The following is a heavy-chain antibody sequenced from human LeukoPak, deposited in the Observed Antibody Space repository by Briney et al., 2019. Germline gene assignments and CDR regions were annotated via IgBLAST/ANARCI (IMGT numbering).Heavy chain of an antibody. D-gene: IGHD4-17*01. Sequence: GGSLRLSCAASGFTFSDYYMRWIRQAPGRGLEWVSYISSSGSTIYYADSVKGRFTISRDNSKRTVFLQMNSLRAEDTAIYYCAKAAYGDYVNWFDPWGQGTLVTVSS. V-gene: IGHV3-11*01. CDR1: GFTFSDYY. J-gene: IGHJ5*02. CDR2: ISSSGSTI. CDR3: AKAAYGDYVNWFDP.